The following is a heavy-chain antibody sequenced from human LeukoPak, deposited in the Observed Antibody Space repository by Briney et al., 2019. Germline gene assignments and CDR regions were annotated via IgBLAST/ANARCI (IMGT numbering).Heavy chain of an antibody. J-gene: IGHJ4*02. CDR3: ATHSGTNYYYFDY. CDR2: IYPGDSDT. Sequence: GESLKISCKGSGYSFTNYWIGWVRQMPGKGLEWMGIIYPGDSDTIYSPSFQCQVTISADKSISTAYLQWSSLKASDTAMYYCATHSGTNYYYFDYWGQGTLVTVSS. D-gene: IGHD1-26*01. V-gene: IGHV5-51*01. CDR1: GYSFTNYW.